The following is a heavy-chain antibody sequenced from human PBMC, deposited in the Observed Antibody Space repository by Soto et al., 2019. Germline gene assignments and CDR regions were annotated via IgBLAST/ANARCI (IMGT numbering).Heavy chain of an antibody. CDR2: INPSGGYT. V-gene: IGHV1-46*01. J-gene: IGHJ4*02. Sequence: ASVKVSCKASGYTFTSYYMHWVRQAPGQGLEWMGIINPSGGYTSYAQKFQGTVTMTSDTSTSTVYMELSSLRSEDTAVYYCATDGGSAGFDYWGQVTLVTVS. CDR1: GYTFTSYY. CDR3: ATDGGSAGFDY. D-gene: IGHD2-15*01.